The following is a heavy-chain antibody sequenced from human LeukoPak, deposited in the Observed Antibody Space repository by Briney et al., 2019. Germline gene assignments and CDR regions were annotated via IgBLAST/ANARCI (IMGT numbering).Heavy chain of an antibody. CDR3: AREKGPWIQLWSNPFDY. Sequence: ASVKVSCKASGYTFTSYYVHWVRQAPGQGLEWMGIINPSGGSTSYAQKFQGRVTMTRDTSTSTVYMELSSLRSEDTAVYYCAREKGPWIQLWSNPFDYWGQGTLVTVSS. CDR2: INPSGGST. V-gene: IGHV1-46*03. CDR1: GYTFTSYY. J-gene: IGHJ4*02. D-gene: IGHD5-18*01.